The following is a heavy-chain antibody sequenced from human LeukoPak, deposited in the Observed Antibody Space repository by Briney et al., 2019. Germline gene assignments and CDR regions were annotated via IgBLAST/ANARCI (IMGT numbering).Heavy chain of an antibody. D-gene: IGHD1-26*01. J-gene: IGHJ4*02. Sequence: GGPLRLSCAASGFTFSSYSMNWVRQAPGKGLEWVSSISSSSSYIYYADSVKGRFTISRDNAKNSLYLQMNSLRAEDTAVYYCARDRASYSGSILYYFDYWGQGTLVTVSS. V-gene: IGHV3-21*01. CDR1: GFTFSSYS. CDR3: ARDRASYSGSILYYFDY. CDR2: ISSSSSYI.